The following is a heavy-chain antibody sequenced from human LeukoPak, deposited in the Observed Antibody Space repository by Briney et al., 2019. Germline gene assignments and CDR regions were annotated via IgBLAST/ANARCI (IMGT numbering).Heavy chain of an antibody. D-gene: IGHD2-21*01. CDR1: GFTFSSYA. V-gene: IGHV3-30*04. CDR2: ISYDGSNK. J-gene: IGHJ3*02. CDR3: ANGKGIAEAFDM. Sequence: QPGRSLRLSCAASGFTFSSYAMHWVRQAPGKGLEWVAVISYDGSNKYYADSVKGRFTISRDNSKNTLDLQMHSLRAEDTAVYYCANGKGIAEAFDMWGQGTMVTVSS.